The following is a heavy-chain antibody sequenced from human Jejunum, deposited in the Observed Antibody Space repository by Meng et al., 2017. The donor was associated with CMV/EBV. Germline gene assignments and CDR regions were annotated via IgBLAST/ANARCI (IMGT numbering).Heavy chain of an antibody. J-gene: IGHJ4*02. V-gene: IGHV4-31*03. CDR3: ARGPNLNYFDY. CDR1: GGSISSDNYY. Sequence: CTVSGGSISSDNYYWTLIRQHPGAGLEWVGNIYYTGSTYYSPSLKSRLTISVDTSNNQYSLRLTSVTAADTAVYYCARGPNLNYFDYWGQGALVTVSS. D-gene: IGHD1-1*01. CDR2: IYYTGST.